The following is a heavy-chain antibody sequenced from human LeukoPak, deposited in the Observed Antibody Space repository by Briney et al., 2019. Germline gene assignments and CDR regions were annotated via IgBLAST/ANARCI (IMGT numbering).Heavy chain of an antibody. V-gene: IGHV3-23*01. D-gene: IGHD3-10*01. CDR3: ARGEYYYGLGSPPNWFDP. CDR1: GFTFNNYA. Sequence: GGSLRLSCAASGFTFNNYAMSWVRQAPVRGLEWVSSLRGNGDTFYADSVKGRFTLPRDDSRNTVYLQLNNLRVEDTAVYYCARGEYYYGLGSPPNWFDPWGQGTLVTVSS. J-gene: IGHJ5*02. CDR2: LRGNGDT.